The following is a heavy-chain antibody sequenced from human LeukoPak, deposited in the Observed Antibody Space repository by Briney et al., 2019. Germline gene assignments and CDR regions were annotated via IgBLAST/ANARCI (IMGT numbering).Heavy chain of an antibody. CDR2: INHSGST. V-gene: IGHV4-34*01. CDR1: GGSFSGYY. CDR3: ARGPTGYYMDV. D-gene: IGHD2-8*02. J-gene: IGHJ6*03. Sequence: SETLSLTCAVYGGSFSGYYWSWIRQPPGKGLEWIGEINHSGSTNYNPSLKSRVTISVDTPKNQFSLKVSSVTAADTAVYYCARGPTGYYMDVWGKGTTVTVSS.